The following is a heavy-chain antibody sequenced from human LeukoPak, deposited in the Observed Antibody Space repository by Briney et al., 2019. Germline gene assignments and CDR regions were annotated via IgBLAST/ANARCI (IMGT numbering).Heavy chain of an antibody. CDR1: GGSISSSSYY. CDR2: IYYSGST. D-gene: IGHD3-9*01. Sequence: SETLSLTCTVSGGSISSSSYYWGWIRQPPGKGLEWIGSIYYSGSTYYNPSLKSRVTISVDTSKNQFSLKLSSVTAADTAVYYCARHGGTKTDIPPYYYMDVWGKGTTVTVSS. CDR3: ARHGGTKTDIPPYYYMDV. J-gene: IGHJ6*03. V-gene: IGHV4-39*01.